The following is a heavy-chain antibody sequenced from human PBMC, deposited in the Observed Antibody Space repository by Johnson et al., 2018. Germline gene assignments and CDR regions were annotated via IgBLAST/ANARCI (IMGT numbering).Heavy chain of an antibody. V-gene: IGHV3-11*04. CDR2: ISPGDSAI. CDR1: GFTVSDYY. D-gene: IGHD2-2*01. CDR3: ARAHVRSSSCCYYYMDV. J-gene: IGHJ6*03. Sequence: VQLLESGGGLVKPGGSLRLSCAASGFTVSDYYMSWIRQAPGKGPEWVSYISPGDSAIYYTDSVKGRFTMSRDNAKNSQYLQMDSLRADETAIYYCARAHVRSSSCCYYYMDVWGEGTTVTVSS.